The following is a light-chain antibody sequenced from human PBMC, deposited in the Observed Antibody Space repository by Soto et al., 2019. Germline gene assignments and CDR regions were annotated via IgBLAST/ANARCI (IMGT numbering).Light chain of an antibody. CDR1: QGISSY. CDR2: AAS. Sequence: DIQLTQSPSFLSASVGDRVTITCRASQGISSYLAWYQQKAGKAPNLLIYAASTLQSGVPSRFSGSGSGTEFTLTISSLQPEDFATYYCQHHSSYPPKDSFGQGTRLEIK. V-gene: IGKV1-9*01. J-gene: IGKJ5*01. CDR3: QHHSSYPPKDS.